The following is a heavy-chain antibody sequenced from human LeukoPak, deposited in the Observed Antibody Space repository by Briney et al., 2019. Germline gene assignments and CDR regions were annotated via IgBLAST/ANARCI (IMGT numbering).Heavy chain of an antibody. CDR1: GFTFSSYS. CDR3: ARATIFGWFDP. D-gene: IGHD3-9*01. V-gene: IGHV3-21*01. Sequence: PGGSLRLSCAASGFTFSSYSMNWVRQAPGKGLEWVSSISSSSSYIYYADSVKGRLTISRDNAKNSLYLQMNSLRAEDTAVYYCARATIFGWFDPWGQGTLVTVSS. J-gene: IGHJ5*02. CDR2: ISSSSSYI.